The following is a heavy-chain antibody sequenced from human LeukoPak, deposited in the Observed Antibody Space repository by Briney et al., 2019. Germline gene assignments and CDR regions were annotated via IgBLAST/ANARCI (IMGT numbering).Heavy chain of an antibody. J-gene: IGHJ1*01. CDR3: AKGGLEWLSNDEYFQH. D-gene: IGHD3-3*01. CDR2: ISWNSGSL. V-gene: IGHV3-9*01. CDR1: GFTFDDYA. Sequence: GGSLRLSCAASGFTFDDYAMHWVRQAPGKGLEWVSGISWNSGSLGYADSVKGRFTISRDNAKNSLYLQMNSLRAEDTALYYCAKGGLEWLSNDEYFQHWGQGTLVTVSS.